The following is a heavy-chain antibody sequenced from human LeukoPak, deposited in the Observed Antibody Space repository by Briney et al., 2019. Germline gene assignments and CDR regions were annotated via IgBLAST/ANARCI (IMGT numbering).Heavy chain of an antibody. CDR2: ISYDGNNK. CDR1: GFTFSSYA. Sequence: GGSLRLSCAASGFTFSSYAMHWVCQVPGKGLEWVAVISYDGNNKYYADSVKGRFTISRDNSKNTLYLQMNSLRAEDTAVYYCARGPSRVGYYYGMDVWGKGTTVTVSS. J-gene: IGHJ6*04. D-gene: IGHD5-24*01. V-gene: IGHV3-30*04. CDR3: ARGPSRVGYYYGMDV.